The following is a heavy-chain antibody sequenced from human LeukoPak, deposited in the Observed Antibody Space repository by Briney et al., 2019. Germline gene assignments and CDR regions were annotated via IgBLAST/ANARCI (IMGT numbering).Heavy chain of an antibody. V-gene: IGHV4-59*12. CDR3: ARDAPSVRYGMDV. CDR1: GGSISSSY. D-gene: IGHD2-2*01. J-gene: IGHJ6*02. Sequence: SETLSLTCTVSGGSISSSYWSWIRQPPGKGLEWIGYIYYSGSTNYNPSLKSRVTISVDTSKNQFSLRLSSVTAADTAVYYCARDAPSVRYGMDVWGQGTTVTVSS. CDR2: IYYSGST.